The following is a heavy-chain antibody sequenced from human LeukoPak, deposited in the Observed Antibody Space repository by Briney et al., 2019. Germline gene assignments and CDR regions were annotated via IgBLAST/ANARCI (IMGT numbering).Heavy chain of an antibody. CDR2: ISWNSGSI. CDR3: AKGAEWELPYYFDY. Sequence: PGRSLRLSCAASGFTFDDYTMPWVRQAPGKGLEWVSGISWNSGSIGYADSVKGRFTISRDNANNSLYLQMNSLRAEDTALYYCAKGAEWELPYYFDYWGQGTLVTVSS. D-gene: IGHD1-26*01. V-gene: IGHV3-9*01. CDR1: GFTFDDYT. J-gene: IGHJ4*02.